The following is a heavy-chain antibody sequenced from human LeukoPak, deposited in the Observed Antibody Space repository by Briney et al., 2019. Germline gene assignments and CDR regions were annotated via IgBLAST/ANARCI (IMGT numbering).Heavy chain of an antibody. Sequence: PSETLSLTCAVSGGSISSSNWWSWVRQPPGKGLEWIGEIYHSGSTNYNPSLKSRVTISVDKSKNQFSLKLSSVTAADTAVYYCASLYYYGSGSYWSPSGVRGMDVWGQGTTVTVSS. CDR2: IYHSGST. CDR1: GGSISSSNW. J-gene: IGHJ6*02. D-gene: IGHD3-10*01. CDR3: ASLYYYGSGSYWSPSGVRGMDV. V-gene: IGHV4-4*02.